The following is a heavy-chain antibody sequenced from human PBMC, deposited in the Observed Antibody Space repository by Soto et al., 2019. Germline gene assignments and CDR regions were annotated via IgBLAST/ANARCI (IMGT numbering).Heavy chain of an antibody. V-gene: IGHV4-31*03. Sequence: SETLSLTCTVSGASISTGGYYWNWIRQHPGKGLEWIGYSYYSGNTFYNPSLKSRITLSVDTSKNQFSLRLNSVSAADTALYYCARHYCTGGTCYYFDYWGQGTLVTVSS. CDR1: GASISTGGYY. CDR3: ARHYCTGGTCYYFDY. J-gene: IGHJ4*02. D-gene: IGHD2-8*02. CDR2: SYYSGNT.